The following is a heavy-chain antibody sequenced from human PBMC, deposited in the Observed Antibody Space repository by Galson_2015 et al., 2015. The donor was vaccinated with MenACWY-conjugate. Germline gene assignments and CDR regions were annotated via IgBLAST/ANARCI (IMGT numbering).Heavy chain of an antibody. V-gene: IGHV3-7*03. CDR1: GFTFSSYW. CDR3: ARDAERAPIGGYYYYYGMDV. D-gene: IGHD2/OR15-2a*01. J-gene: IGHJ6*02. CDR2: IKQDGSEK. Sequence: SLRLSCAASGFTFSSYWMSWVRQAPGKGLEWVANIKQDGSEKYYVDSVKGRFTISRDNAKNSLYLQMNSLRAEDTAVYYRARDAERAPIGGYYYYYGMDVWGQGTTVTVSS.